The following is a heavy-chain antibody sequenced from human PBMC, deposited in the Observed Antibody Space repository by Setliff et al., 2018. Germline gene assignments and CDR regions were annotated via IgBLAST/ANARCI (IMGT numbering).Heavy chain of an antibody. CDR3: AALDWGENFYNVDA. V-gene: IGHV3-74*01. D-gene: IGHD7-27*01. J-gene: IGHJ6*03. CDR2: INGDATIT. CDR1: GFTFSNHG. Sequence: PGGSLRLSCEASGFTFSNHGMNWVRQAPGKGLVWLSRINGDATITNYADSVKGRFTISRDNGRNTLYLQINSLRGEDTGVYFCAALDWGENFYNVDAWGKGTTVTVSS.